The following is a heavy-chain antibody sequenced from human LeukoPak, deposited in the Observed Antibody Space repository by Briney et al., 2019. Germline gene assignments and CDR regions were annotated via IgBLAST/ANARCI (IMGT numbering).Heavy chain of an antibody. CDR3: ARADSNYYFDY. CDR1: GGSISSYY. V-gene: IGHV4-4*07. CDR2: IYTSGST. Sequence: ASETLSLTCTVSGGSISSYYWSWIRQPAGKGLEWIGRIYTSGSTNYNPSLKSRVTISVDKSKNQFSLKLSSVTAADTAVYYCARADSNYYFDYWGREPWSPSPQ. J-gene: IGHJ4*02. D-gene: IGHD4-11*01.